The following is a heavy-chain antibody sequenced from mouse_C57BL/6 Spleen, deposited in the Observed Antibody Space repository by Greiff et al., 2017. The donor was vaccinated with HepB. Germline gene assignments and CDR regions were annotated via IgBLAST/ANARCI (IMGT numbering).Heavy chain of an antibody. CDR1: GFTFSSYT. CDR3: ARAYGGSSSWFAY. V-gene: IGHV5-9*01. D-gene: IGHD1-1*01. J-gene: IGHJ3*01. CDR2: ISGGGGNT. Sequence: EVMLVESGGGLVKPGGSLKLSCAASGFTFSSYTMSWVRQTPEKRLEWVATISGGGGNTYYPDSVKGRFTISRDNAKNTLYLQMSSLRSEDTALYYCARAYGGSSSWFAYWGQGTLVTVSA.